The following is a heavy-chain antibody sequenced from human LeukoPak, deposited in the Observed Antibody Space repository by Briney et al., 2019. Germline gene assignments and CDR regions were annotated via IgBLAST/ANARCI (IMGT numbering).Heavy chain of an antibody. CDR3: VRGGGPGRGSGGSGSPYSFHFDYYYMDV. V-gene: IGHV3-23*01. CDR2: ISGSGGST. J-gene: IGHJ6*03. CDR1: GFTFSSYG. D-gene: IGHD3-10*01. Sequence: GSLRLSCAASGFTFSSYGMSWVRQAPGKGLEWVSAISGSGGSTYYADSVKGRFTISRDNSKNTLYLQMNSLKTEDSAVYYCVRGGGPGRGSGGSGSPYSFHFDYYYMDVWGKGTTVTVSS.